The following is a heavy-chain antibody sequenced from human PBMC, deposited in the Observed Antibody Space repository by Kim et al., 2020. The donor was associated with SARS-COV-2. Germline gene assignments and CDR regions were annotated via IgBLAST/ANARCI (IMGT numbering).Heavy chain of an antibody. CDR2: IKSKTDGGTT. Sequence: GGSLRLSCAASGFTFSNAWMSWVRQAPGKGLEWVGRIKSKTDGGTTDYAAPVKGRFTISRDDSKNTLYLQMNSLKTEDTAVYYCTTVWYYYDSSGYYVYWYFDLWGRGTLVTVSS. CDR1: GFTFSNAW. V-gene: IGHV3-15*01. J-gene: IGHJ2*01. CDR3: TTVWYYYDSSGYYVYWYFDL. D-gene: IGHD3-22*01.